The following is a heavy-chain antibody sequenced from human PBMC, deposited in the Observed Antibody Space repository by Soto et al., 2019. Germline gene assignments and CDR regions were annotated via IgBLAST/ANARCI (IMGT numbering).Heavy chain of an antibody. J-gene: IGHJ6*02. CDR3: ARSEEDSDYYYYGLDV. D-gene: IGHD2-15*01. V-gene: IGHV6-1*01. CDR2: TYYRSRWYS. CDR1: GDSVSSSSVA. Sequence: QSLSLTCVISGDSVSSSSVAWNWVRQSPSRGLEWLGRTYYRSRWYSDFAVSVRGRIVINADTSKNQFSLQLNSVTPEDTAVYFCARSEEDSDYYYYGLDVWGQGTTVTVSS.